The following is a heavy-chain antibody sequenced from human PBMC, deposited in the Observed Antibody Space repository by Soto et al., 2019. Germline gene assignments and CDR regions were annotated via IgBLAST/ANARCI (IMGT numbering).Heavy chain of an antibody. CDR1: GGTFSNYA. CDR2: IIPIFGTA. D-gene: IGHD3-22*01. V-gene: IGHV1-69*12. CDR3: ARVKKTYYYDTSGYYLDASDI. J-gene: IGHJ3*02. Sequence: QVQLVQSGAEVKKPGSSVKVSCKASGGTFSNYAISWVRQAPGQGLEWMGGIIPIFGTANYAQKLQGRVTSTADESTSTAYMELSSLRSEDTAIYYCARVKKTYYYDTSGYYLDASDIWGQGTMVTVSS.